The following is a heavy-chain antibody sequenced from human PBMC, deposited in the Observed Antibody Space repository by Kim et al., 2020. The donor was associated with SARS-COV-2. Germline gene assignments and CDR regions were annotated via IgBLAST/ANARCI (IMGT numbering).Heavy chain of an antibody. CDR2: SSPGGYT. V-gene: IGHV4-34*01. J-gene: IGHJ4*01. Sequence: SETLSLTCEVYDGMNFWSWIRQSPGRGLEWIGESSPGGYTNYNPSFRGRVTIGVETSKTQLSLKLTSVIAADTAEYYCVRNFYFQGGITGGSTFFEYWG. CDR1: DGMNF. D-gene: IGHD2-15*01. CDR3: VRNFYFQGGITGGSTFFEY.